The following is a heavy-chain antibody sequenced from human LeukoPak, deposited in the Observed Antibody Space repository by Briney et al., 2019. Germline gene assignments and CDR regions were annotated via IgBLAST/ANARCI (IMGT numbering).Heavy chain of an antibody. V-gene: IGHV1-2*02. D-gene: IGHD6-6*01. CDR3: ARDPPGYSSSTPTFDY. CDR1: GYTFTGYY. CDR2: INPNSGGT. J-gene: IGHJ4*02. Sequence: ASVTVSCKASGYTFTGYYMHWVRQAPGQGLEWMGWINPNSGGTNYAQKVQGRVTMTRDTSISTAYMELSRLRSDDTAVYYCARDPPGYSSSTPTFDYWGQGTLVTVSS.